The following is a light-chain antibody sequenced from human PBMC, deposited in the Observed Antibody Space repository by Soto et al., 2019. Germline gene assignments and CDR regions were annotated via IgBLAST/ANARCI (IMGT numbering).Light chain of an antibody. J-gene: IGKJ5*01. V-gene: IGKV1-8*01. Sequence: AIRMTQSPSSFSASTGDRVTITCRASQGISSYLAWYQQKPGKAPKLLIYAASTLQSGVPSRFSGSGSGTDFTLTISSLQPEDFATYYCQQSYSTPITFGHGTRLEIK. CDR2: AAS. CDR3: QQSYSTPIT. CDR1: QGISSY.